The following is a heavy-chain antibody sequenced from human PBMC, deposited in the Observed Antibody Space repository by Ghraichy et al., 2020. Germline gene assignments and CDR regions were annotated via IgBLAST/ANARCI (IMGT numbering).Heavy chain of an antibody. D-gene: IGHD1-14*01. Sequence: SQTLSLTCTVSGGSITGYYWNWIRQSSGKGLEWVARMYFTGTTNYNPSLKDRVTMSVDASKSQFSLRMTSVTAADSGVYYCARDRRHRLQDTWFDPWGQGTLVIVSS. CDR3: ARDRRHRLQDTWFDP. CDR1: GGSITGYY. CDR2: MYFTGTT. J-gene: IGHJ5*02. V-gene: IGHV4-4*07.